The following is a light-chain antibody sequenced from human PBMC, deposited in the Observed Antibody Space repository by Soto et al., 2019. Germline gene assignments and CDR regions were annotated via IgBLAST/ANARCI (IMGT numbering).Light chain of an antibody. CDR3: QQSYSTPQT. J-gene: IGKJ1*01. CDR1: QSISTY. V-gene: IGKV1-39*01. Sequence: DIQMTQSPSSLSASVGDRVTLTCRASQSISTYLCWYQQKPGKAPKHLIYGASSLQSGVPSRFSGRGSGTYFTLTISNLQPEDYATYYCQQSYSTPQTFGQGTKVEIK. CDR2: GAS.